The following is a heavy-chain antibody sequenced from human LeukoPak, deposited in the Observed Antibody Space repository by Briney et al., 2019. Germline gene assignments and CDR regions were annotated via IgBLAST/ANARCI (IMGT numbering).Heavy chain of an antibody. Sequence: PSETLSLTCTVSGDSLSNYYCSWIRQPAGKGLEWIGHIYKSGSTNYNPPLKSRVTVSVDTSKNQFSLKLSSVTAADTAVYYCARGSNYDFWSGYTRYYYYYYMDVWGKGTTVTVSS. J-gene: IGHJ6*03. CDR1: GDSLSNYY. D-gene: IGHD3-3*01. CDR2: IYKSGST. CDR3: ARGSNYDFWSGYTRYYYYYYMDV. V-gene: IGHV4-4*07.